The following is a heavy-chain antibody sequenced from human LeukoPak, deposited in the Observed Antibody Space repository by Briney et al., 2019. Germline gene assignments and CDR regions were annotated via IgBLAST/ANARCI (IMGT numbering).Heavy chain of an antibody. J-gene: IGHJ4*02. D-gene: IGHD6-19*01. Sequence: PGGSLRLSCAASGFTFSNYGMHWVRQAPGKGLEWVAVVWYDGSNNYYADSVKGRFTIFRDNSQNTLYLQMNSLRAEDTAVYYCARDINSGWYDYWGQGTLVTVSS. V-gene: IGHV3-33*01. CDR1: GFTFSNYG. CDR2: VWYDGSNN. CDR3: ARDINSGWYDY.